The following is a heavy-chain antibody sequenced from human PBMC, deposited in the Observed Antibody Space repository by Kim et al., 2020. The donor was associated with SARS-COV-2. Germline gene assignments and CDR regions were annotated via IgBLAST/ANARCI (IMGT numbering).Heavy chain of an antibody. D-gene: IGHD3-3*01. J-gene: IGHJ4*02. CDR3: ARSHYTIFGVVITSYFDY. Sequence: SETLSLTCAVSGGSISSSNWWSWVRQPPGKGLEWSGEIYHSGSTNYNPSLKSRVTISVDKSKNQFSLKLSSVTAADTAVYYCARSHYTIFGVVITSYFDYWGLGTLVTVSS. CDR2: IYHSGST. CDR1: GGSISSSNW. V-gene: IGHV4-4*02.